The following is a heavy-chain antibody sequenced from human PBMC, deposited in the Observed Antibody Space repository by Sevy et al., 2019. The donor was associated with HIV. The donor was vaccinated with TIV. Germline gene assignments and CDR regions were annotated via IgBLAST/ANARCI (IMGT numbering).Heavy chain of an antibody. Sequence: LPETLSLTCTVSGGSITSLYWNWIRQPPGKGLEWIANIYYNGHINYNPSLKSRVTLSLDTSKNQFSLRLGSVTAADTAMYYCAGENAWGRCYSWGQGTLVTVSS. CDR3: AGENAWGRCYS. J-gene: IGHJ4*02. CDR1: GGSITSLY. D-gene: IGHD1-26*01. V-gene: IGHV4-59*08. CDR2: IYYNGHI.